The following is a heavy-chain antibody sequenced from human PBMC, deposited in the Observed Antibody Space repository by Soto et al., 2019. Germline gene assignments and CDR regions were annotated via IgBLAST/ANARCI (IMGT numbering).Heavy chain of an antibody. CDR1: GYTLTELS. CDR2: FDPEDGET. CDR3: ATWDAEYRSSSWYYFDY. Sequence: ASVKVSCKVSGYTLTELSMHWVRQAPGKGFEWMGGFDPEDGETIYAQKFQGRVTMTEDTSTDTAYMELSSLRSEDTAVYYCATWDAEYRSSSWYYFDYWGQGTLVTVSS. V-gene: IGHV1-24*01. J-gene: IGHJ4*02. D-gene: IGHD6-13*01.